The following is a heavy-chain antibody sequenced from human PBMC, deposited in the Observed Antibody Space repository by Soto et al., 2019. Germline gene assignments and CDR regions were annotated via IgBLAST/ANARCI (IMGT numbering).Heavy chain of an antibody. CDR2: IIPIFGTA. V-gene: IGHV1-69*12. Sequence: QVQLVQSGAEVKKPGSSVTVSCKASGGTFSSYTISWVRQAPGQGLEWMGGIIPIFGTASYAQKFQGRGTITADESTSTAYMELSSLRSEDTAVYYCARGNHRWLQLWYFDLWGRGTLVTVSS. CDR1: GGTFSSYT. D-gene: IGHD5-12*01. J-gene: IGHJ2*01. CDR3: ARGNHRWLQLWYFDL.